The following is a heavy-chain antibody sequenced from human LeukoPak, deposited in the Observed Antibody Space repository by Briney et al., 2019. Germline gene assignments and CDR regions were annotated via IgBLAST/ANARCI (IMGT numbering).Heavy chain of an antibody. CDR1: GGSVKSDYDY. Sequence: PSETPSLTCTVSGGSVKSDYDYWGWIRQPPGKGLEWIGSIYYSGSTYYNPSLESRVTISVDTTKNQFSLNVRSVTAADTAVYYCARLGNGDYGDYWGQGSLVTVSS. D-gene: IGHD4/OR15-4a*01. CDR3: ARLGNGDYGDY. CDR2: IYYSGST. J-gene: IGHJ4*02. V-gene: IGHV4-39*01.